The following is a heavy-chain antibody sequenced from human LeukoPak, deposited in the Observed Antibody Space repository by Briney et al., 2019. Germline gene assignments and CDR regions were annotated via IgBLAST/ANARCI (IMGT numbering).Heavy chain of an antibody. J-gene: IGHJ3*02. D-gene: IGHD2-2*01. CDR3: ARVLGYCSSTSRLWAFDI. CDR1: GGSISSYY. V-gene: IGHV4-59*08. CDR2: IYYSGST. Sequence: SETLSLTCTVSGGSISSYYWSWIRQPPGKGLEWIGYIYYSGSTNYNPSLKSRVTISVDTSKNQFSLKLSSVTAADTAVYYCARVLGYCSSTSRLWAFDIWGQGTMVTVSS.